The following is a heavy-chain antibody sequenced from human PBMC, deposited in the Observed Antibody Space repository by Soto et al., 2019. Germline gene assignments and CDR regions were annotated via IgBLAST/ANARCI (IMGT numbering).Heavy chain of an antibody. J-gene: IGHJ6*02. CDR1: GGTFSSCT. D-gene: IGHD2-21*01. CDR2: IIPILGIA. CDR3: ARYSANYGMDV. Sequence: QVQLVQSGAEVKKPGSSVKVSCKASGGTFSSCTISWVRQAPGRGLEWMGRIIPILGIANYAQKFQGRVTITSDKSTSTAYMELSSLRSEDTAVYYCARYSANYGMDVWGQGTTVTVSS. V-gene: IGHV1-69*02.